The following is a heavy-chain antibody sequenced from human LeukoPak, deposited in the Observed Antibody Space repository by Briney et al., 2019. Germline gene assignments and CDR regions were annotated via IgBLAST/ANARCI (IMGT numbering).Heavy chain of an antibody. CDR2: MNPNSGDT. D-gene: IGHD6-13*01. J-gene: IGHJ4*02. V-gene: IGHV1-8*01. CDR3: ARGPPGSSSSDY. CDR1: GYTFSSYD. Sequence: ASVKVSCKASGYTFSSYDINWVRQATGQGLEWIGWMNPNSGDTGYAQKFQDRVTMTRNTSINTVYMELSSLRSEDTGVYYCARGPPGSSSSDYWGQGTLVTVS.